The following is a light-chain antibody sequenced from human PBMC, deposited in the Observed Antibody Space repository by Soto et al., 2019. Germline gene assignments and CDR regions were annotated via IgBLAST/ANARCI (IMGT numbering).Light chain of an antibody. J-gene: IGKJ5*01. CDR3: QQYYNWPRT. V-gene: IGKV3-15*01. CDR2: GAS. Sequence: DIVMPQSPATLSVSPGARATLSCRAGPHIHPNLAWYQQKPCQAPRLLFYGASTGATGPPARFSGSGSGTEFTLPINSLQAEDCAVYYCQQYYNWPRTFGQGTRLEIK. CDR1: PHIHPN.